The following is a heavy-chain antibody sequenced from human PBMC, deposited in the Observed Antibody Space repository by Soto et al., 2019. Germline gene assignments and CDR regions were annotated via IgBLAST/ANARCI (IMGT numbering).Heavy chain of an antibody. D-gene: IGHD1-7*01. Sequence: GGSLRLSCAAAGFTVDSYSINWVRQAPGKGLEWVSCISSSGGSIFYADSVKGRFTISRDDSKNTLYLHVNSLRAEDTAVYFCVKEGTGTTSAVFDYWGQGTLVTVSS. CDR1: GFTVDSYS. J-gene: IGHJ4*02. CDR3: VKEGTGTTSAVFDY. V-gene: IGHV3-23*01. CDR2: ISSSGGSI.